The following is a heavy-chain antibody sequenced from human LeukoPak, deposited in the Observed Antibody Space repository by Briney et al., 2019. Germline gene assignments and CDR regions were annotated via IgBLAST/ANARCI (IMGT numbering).Heavy chain of an antibody. D-gene: IGHD5-12*01. J-gene: IGHJ4*02. CDR3: TTKVMRGNLGDDYDD. V-gene: IGHV3-30*03. CDR2: ISSDGIDK. CDR1: GVTFRNYG. Sequence: GGSLRLSCSVSGVTFRNYGMHWVRQAPGKGLEWVALISSDGIDKLYGASVKGRFTISRDDSKSSLYLQMNSLTAEDTAVYYCTTKVMRGNLGDDYDDWGQGTLVTVSS.